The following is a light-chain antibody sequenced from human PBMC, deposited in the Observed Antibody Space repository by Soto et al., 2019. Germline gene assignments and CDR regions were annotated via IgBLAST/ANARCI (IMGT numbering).Light chain of an antibody. CDR3: QQHSFWPLT. V-gene: IGKV3-11*01. CDR1: QSVSSY. CDR2: GAS. Sequence: IGLTQSPAALSLNTEEGATLSCSASQSVSSYLAWYQQNPGQAPRLLIYGASNRAAGIPARFSGSGSGTDFTLTISSLEPEDFVVYCWQQHSFWPLTFGGGT. J-gene: IGKJ4*01.